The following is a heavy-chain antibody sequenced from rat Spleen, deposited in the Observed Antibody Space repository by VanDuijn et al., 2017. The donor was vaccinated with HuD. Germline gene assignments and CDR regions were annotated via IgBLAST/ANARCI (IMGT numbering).Heavy chain of an antibody. J-gene: IGHJ2*01. V-gene: IGHV2-6*01. CDR3: ARSDY. CDR2: ISSGGST. Sequence: QVQLKESGPGLVQPSQTLSLTCTVSGLSLTSYTVSWVRQPPGKGLEWIAAISSGGSTYYNSALKSRLSISRDTSKSQVFLKMNSLQTEDTAMYFCARSDYWGQGVMVTVSS. CDR1: GLSLTSYT.